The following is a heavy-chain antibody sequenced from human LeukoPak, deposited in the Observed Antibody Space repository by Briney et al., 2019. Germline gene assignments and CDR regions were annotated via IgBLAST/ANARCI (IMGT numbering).Heavy chain of an antibody. CDR1: GFTFSSYS. J-gene: IGHJ6*02. CDR2: ISSSSSYI. CDR3: ASAYGARYYYYGMDV. V-gene: IGHV3-21*01. D-gene: IGHD4/OR15-4a*01. Sequence: PGGSLRLSCAASGFTFSSYSMNWVRQAPGKRLEWVSSISSSSSYIYYADSVKGRFTISRDNAKNSMYLQMNSLRAEATAVYYCASAYGARYYYYGMDVWGQGTTVTVSS.